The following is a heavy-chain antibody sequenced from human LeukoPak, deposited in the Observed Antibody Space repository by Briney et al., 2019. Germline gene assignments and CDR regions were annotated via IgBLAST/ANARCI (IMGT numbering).Heavy chain of an antibody. D-gene: IGHD3-22*01. CDR2: IYPGDSHT. CDR1: GYSFTSYW. Sequence: GESLKISCKGAGYSFTSYWIGWVRQMPGKGLEWMGVIYPGDSHTRYSPSFQGQVTISADKSISTAYLQWSSLKASDTAMYYCARRYYYDSSGYYLDYWGQGTLVTVSS. CDR3: ARRYYYDSSGYYLDY. J-gene: IGHJ4*02. V-gene: IGHV5-51*01.